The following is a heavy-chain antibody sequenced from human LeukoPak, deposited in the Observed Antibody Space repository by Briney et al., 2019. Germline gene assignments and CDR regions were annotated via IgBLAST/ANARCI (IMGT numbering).Heavy chain of an antibody. CDR3: ARLFGGVTTFDY. V-gene: IGHV3-7*01. CDR1: GFTFGNFW. J-gene: IGHJ4*02. Sequence: GGSLRLSCAASGFTFGNFWMSWVRQAPGRGLQRVASMKGDGSYIYYVDSVKGRFTISRDNARNSLYLQMNSLRAEDTAVYYCARLFGGVTTFDYWGQGALVTVSS. CDR2: MKGDGSYI. D-gene: IGHD2-8*02.